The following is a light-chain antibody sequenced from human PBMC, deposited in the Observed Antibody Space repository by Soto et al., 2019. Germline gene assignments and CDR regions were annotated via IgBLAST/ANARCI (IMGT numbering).Light chain of an antibody. CDR3: QQSHTPPLT. Sequence: DIEMTQSPSPLSASVGARVTVTCRASQSISRYLNWYQQKPGNAPKLLIYAASNLRRGVPSRFSGSGSGTDFTLTISSLHPEDVATYFCQQSHTPPLTFGGGTKV. CDR1: QSISRY. J-gene: IGKJ4*01. CDR2: AAS. V-gene: IGKV1-39*01.